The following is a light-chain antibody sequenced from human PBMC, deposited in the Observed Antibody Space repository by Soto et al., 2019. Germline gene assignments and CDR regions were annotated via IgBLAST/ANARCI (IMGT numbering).Light chain of an antibody. CDR1: SSNIGANY. CDR3: AAWDDSMSGYV. CDR2: SNN. V-gene: IGLV1-47*02. Sequence: QSVLTQPPSASGTPGQRVTISCSGSSSNIGANYVYWYQHLPGTAPKLLIHSNNQRPSGVPDRFSGSKSGTSASLAISGLRYDDEADYYCAAWDDSMSGYVFGTGNKVTVL. J-gene: IGLJ1*01.